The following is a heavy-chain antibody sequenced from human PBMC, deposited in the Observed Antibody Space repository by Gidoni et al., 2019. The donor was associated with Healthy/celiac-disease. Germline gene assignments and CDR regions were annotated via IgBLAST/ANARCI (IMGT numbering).Heavy chain of an antibody. CDR3: AKDLPSHGPIFGVRMDV. V-gene: IGHV3-23*01. CDR2: ISGSGGST. Sequence: EVQLLESGGGLVQPGGSLRLSCAASGFTFSSYAMSWVRQAPGKGLEWVSAISGSGGSTYYADSVKGRFTISRDNSKNTLYLQMNSLRAEDTAVYYCAKDLPSHGPIFGVRMDVWGQGTTVTVSS. J-gene: IGHJ6*02. D-gene: IGHD3-3*01. CDR1: GFTFSSYA.